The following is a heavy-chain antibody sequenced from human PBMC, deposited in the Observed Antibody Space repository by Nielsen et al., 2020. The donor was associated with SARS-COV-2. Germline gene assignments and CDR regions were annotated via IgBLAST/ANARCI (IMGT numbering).Heavy chain of an antibody. CDR2: ISSSSSYI. CDR1: GFTFSSYS. CDR3: ARSYDILTHFDY. D-gene: IGHD3-9*01. J-gene: IGHJ4*02. Sequence: GESLKISCAASGFTFSSYSMNWVRQAPGKGLEWVSSISSSSSYIYYADSVKGRFTISRDNAKNSLYLQMNSLRAEDTAVYYCARSYDILTHFDYWGQGTLVTVSS. V-gene: IGHV3-21*01.